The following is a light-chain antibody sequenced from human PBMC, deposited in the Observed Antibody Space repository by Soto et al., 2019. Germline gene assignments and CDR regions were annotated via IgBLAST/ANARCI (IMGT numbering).Light chain of an antibody. CDR3: HQFNSYPHAIT. CDR2: VAS. CDR1: QGISSA. V-gene: IGKV1-13*02. Sequence: AIQLTQSPSSLSASVGDRVTITCRASQGISSALAWYQQKPGKAPKLLIYVASSLESGVPSRFSGSGSGTDFTPTISSLQPEDFATYYCHQFNSYPHAITFGQGTRLEIK. J-gene: IGKJ5*01.